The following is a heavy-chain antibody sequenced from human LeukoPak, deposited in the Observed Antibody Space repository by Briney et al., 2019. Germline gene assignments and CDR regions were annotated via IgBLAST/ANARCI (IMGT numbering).Heavy chain of an antibody. Sequence: RGSLRLSCAASGFTFRSYGMHCVPQAPGERRGRGSFIRYAGSKKYYADSVKGLFTISRDNSKNTLYLQMNSLIAEDTAVYYCAKDREGRYDILTGYYWVLPLTLVWVFDYWGQGTLVTVSS. J-gene: IGHJ4*02. V-gene: IGHV3-30*02. CDR3: AKDREGRYDILTGYYWVLPLTLVWVFDY. CDR2: IRYAGSKK. CDR1: GFTFRSYG. D-gene: IGHD3-9*01.